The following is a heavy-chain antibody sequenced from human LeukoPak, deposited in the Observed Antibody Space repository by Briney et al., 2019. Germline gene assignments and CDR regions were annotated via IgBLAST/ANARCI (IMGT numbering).Heavy chain of an antibody. CDR1: GVSFSGYY. J-gene: IGHJ6*02. CDR2: INHSGST. V-gene: IGHV4-34*01. CDR3: ARARRYYGSGSYIYYYYGMDV. D-gene: IGHD3-10*01. Sequence: PSETLSLTCAVYGVSFSGYYWSWIRQPPGKGLEWIGEINHSGSTNYNPSLKSRVTISVDTSKNQFSLKLSSVTAADTAVYYCARARRYYGSGSYIYYYYGMDVWGQGTTVTVSS.